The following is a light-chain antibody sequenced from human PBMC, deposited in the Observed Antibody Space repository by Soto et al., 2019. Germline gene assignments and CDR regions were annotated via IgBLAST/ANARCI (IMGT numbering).Light chain of an antibody. J-gene: IGKJ2*01. V-gene: IGKV3-20*01. CDR2: AAS. CDR1: QRISSTF. CDR3: QEYGSSLSYT. Sequence: IVLTQSPGTLSLSPGQRVTLSCRASQRISSTFLSWYQQKPGQAPRLLIYAASTRAAGIPDRFSGSGSGTDFTLTISGLQPEDFAVYYCQEYGSSLSYTFGQGTKLEIK.